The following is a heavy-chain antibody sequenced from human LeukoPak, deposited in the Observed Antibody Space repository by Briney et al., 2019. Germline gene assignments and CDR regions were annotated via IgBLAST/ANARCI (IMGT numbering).Heavy chain of an antibody. CDR3: ARRTGTTRIDY. Sequence: GASVKVSCKASGYTFTSYDINWVRQATGQGLEWMGWMNPNSGNTGYAQKFQGRVTMTRDTSISTAYMELSRLRSDDTAVYYCARRTGTTRIDYWGQGTLVTVSS. D-gene: IGHD1-1*01. CDR1: GYTFTSYD. CDR2: MNPNSGNT. V-gene: IGHV1-8*02. J-gene: IGHJ4*02.